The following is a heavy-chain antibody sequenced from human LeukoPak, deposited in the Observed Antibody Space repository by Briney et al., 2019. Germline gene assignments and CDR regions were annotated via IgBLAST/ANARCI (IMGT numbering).Heavy chain of an antibody. D-gene: IGHD5-18*01. Sequence: SETLSLTCTVSGGSISSYYWSWIRQPAGKGLEWIGRIYTSGSTNYNPSLKSRVTMSVDTSKNQFSLKLSSVTAADTAVYYCARVSRKGTATYMDVWDKGTTVTVSS. J-gene: IGHJ6*03. CDR3: ARVSRKGTATYMDV. V-gene: IGHV4-4*07. CDR1: GGSISSYY. CDR2: IYTSGST.